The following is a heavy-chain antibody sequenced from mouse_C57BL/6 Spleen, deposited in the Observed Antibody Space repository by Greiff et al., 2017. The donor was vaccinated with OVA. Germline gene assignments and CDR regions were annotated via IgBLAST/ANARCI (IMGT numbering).Heavy chain of an antibody. CDR1: GYTFTSYW. D-gene: IGHD1-1*01. CDR2: INPSNGGT. J-gene: IGHJ4*01. Sequence: QVQLQQPGTELVKPGASVKLSCKASGYTFTSYWMHWVKQRPGQGLEWIGNINPSNGGTNYNEKFKSKATLTVDKSSSTAYMQLSSLTSEDSAVYYCARGGYYYGSSPYYAMDYWGQGTSVTVSS. CDR3: ARGGYYYGSSPYYAMDY. V-gene: IGHV1-53*01.